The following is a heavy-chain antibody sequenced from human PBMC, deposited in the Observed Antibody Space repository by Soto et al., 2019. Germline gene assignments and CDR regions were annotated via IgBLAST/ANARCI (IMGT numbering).Heavy chain of an antibody. CDR2: IYYSGST. Sequence: SETLSLTCTVSGGSISSGGYYWSWIRHHPGKGLEWIGYIYYSGSTYYNPSLKSRVTISVDTSKNQFSLKLSSVTAADTAVYYCARDQRSWYNWFEPWGQGTLVTVSS. J-gene: IGHJ5*02. V-gene: IGHV4-31*03. D-gene: IGHD6-13*01. CDR1: GGSISSGGYY. CDR3: ARDQRSWYNWFEP.